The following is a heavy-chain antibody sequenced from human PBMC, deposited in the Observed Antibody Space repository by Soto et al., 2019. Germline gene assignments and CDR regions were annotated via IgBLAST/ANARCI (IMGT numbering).Heavy chain of an antibody. Sequence: LQLQESGPGLVKPSETLSLTCTVSGGSFEITSSCWAWVRQPPGKGLEWIAYIYYSGSTYYNPSLKSRITISVDTSTNQLSLRLSSVTAADTAVYYCATIPIVGTKPYYFNSWGQGTLVTVSS. V-gene: IGHV4-39*01. CDR2: IYYSGST. J-gene: IGHJ4*02. D-gene: IGHD1-1*01. CDR1: GGSFEITSSC. CDR3: ATIPIVGTKPYYFNS.